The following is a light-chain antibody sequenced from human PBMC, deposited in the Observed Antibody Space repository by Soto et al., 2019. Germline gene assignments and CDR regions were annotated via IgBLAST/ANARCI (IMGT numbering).Light chain of an antibody. CDR3: LQHHAYPRT. J-gene: IGKJ1*01. CDR1: EDIKSD. Sequence: DIQMTQSPSSLSASVGDRVIITCRASEDIKSDLGWYQQKAGEAPRRLISATSSLQSGVPSRFSGSGSGTEFTLTISSLQPEDLATYYCLQHHAYPRTVGQGTKVEIK. CDR2: ATS. V-gene: IGKV1-17*01.